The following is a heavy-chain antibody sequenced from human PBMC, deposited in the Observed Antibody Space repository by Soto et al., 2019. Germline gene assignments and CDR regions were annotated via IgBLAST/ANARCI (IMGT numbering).Heavy chain of an antibody. CDR2: ASHTGGT. CDR1: GGSFSGWH. V-gene: IGHV4-34*01. D-gene: IGHD1-1*01. CDR3: ARSRNLDV. J-gene: IGHJ6*02. Sequence: QVQVQQWGAGLLKFSETLSLTCAVNGGSFSGWHWNWIRQPPGKALEWIGEASHTGGTNYNPSLESRVTISVDRSRNQLSLKLTSVSAADTPVYYCARSRNLDVWGPGTTVIVSS.